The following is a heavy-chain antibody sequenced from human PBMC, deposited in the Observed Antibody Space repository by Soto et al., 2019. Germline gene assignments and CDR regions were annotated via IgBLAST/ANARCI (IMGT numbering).Heavy chain of an antibody. CDR2: ISAYSGNT. V-gene: IGHV1-18*01. CDR1: GYTFTSYG. Sequence: ASVQVSCKASGYTFTSYGISWVRQAPGQGLEWMGWISAYSGNTNYAQKLQGRVTMTTDTSTSTAYMELRSLRSDDTAVYYCARGRLPNYYDSSGPTADIWGQGTMVTVSS. J-gene: IGHJ3*02. D-gene: IGHD3-22*01. CDR3: ARGRLPNYYDSSGPTADI.